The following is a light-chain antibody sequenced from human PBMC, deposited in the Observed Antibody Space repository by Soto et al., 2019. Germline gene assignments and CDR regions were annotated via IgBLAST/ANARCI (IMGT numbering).Light chain of an antibody. Sequence: EIVMTQSPATLSVSPGERATLSCRASQSVSSKLAWYQQKPGQAPRFLIYGASTRATGIPARFSGSGSGTEFTLTISSLQSEDFAVYYCQQYNDWPLTFGGGTKVDIK. CDR2: GAS. CDR3: QQYNDWPLT. J-gene: IGKJ4*01. V-gene: IGKV3-15*01. CDR1: QSVSSK.